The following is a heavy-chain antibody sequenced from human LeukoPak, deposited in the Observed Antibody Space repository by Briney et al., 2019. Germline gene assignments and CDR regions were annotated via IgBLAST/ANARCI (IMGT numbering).Heavy chain of an antibody. J-gene: IGHJ5*02. CDR2: INPNSGGT. CDR1: GYTFTDYY. V-gene: IGHV1-2*06. CDR3: ARVDYDILTGYTNWFDP. D-gene: IGHD3-9*01. Sequence: GASVTVSFKASGYTFTDYYMHWVRQAPGQGVEWMGRINPNSGGTNYAQKFQGRVTFTRDKSISTAYMDLSRLRSHDTAVYYCARVDYDILTGYTNWFDPWGQGTLVTVSS.